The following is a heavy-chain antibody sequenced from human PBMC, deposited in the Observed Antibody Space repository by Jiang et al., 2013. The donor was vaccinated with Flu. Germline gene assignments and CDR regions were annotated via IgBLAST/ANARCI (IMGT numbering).Heavy chain of an antibody. J-gene: IGHJ3*02. V-gene: IGHV5-51*01. Sequence: SLKISCKGSGYSFTSYWIGWVRQMPGKGLEWMGIIYPGDSDTRYSPSFQGQVTISADKSISTAYLQWSSLKASDTAMYYCARRVVVVPAAMKDAFDIWGQGTMVTVSS. CDR3: ARRVVVVPAAMKDAFDI. CDR2: IYPGDSDT. D-gene: IGHD2-2*01. CDR1: GYSFTSYW.